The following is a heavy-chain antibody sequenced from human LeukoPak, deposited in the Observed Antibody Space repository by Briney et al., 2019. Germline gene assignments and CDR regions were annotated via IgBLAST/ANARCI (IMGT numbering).Heavy chain of an antibody. CDR3: ARDRWRSGGSGGGDY. J-gene: IGHJ4*02. Sequence: GGSLRLSCAASGFTFTSFAITWVRQAPGKGLEWVSTISGSGDNTYYADSVKGRFTISRDNSKNTLYLQMNSLRAEDTAVYFCARDRWRSGGSGGGDYWGQGTLVTVSS. D-gene: IGHD2-15*01. CDR2: ISGSGDNT. V-gene: IGHV3-23*01. CDR1: GFTFTSFA.